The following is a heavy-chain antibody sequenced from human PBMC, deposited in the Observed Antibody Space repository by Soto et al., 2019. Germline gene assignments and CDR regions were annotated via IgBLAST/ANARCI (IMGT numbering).Heavy chain of an antibody. CDR2: IYYTGST. J-gene: IGHJ4*02. CDR1: GGSISSSSYY. CDR3: ARQSYITSWSDC. V-gene: IGHV4-39*01. D-gene: IGHD6-13*01. Sequence: PSETLSLTCTVSGGSISSSSYYWGWIRQPPGKGLEWIGSIYYTGSTYYNPSLKSRVTMSVDTSKNQFSLKVSSVTAADTAVYYCARQSYITSWSDCWGRGTLVTVS.